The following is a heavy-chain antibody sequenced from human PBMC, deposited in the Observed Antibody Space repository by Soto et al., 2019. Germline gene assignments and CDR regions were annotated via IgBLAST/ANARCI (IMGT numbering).Heavy chain of an antibody. V-gene: IGHV4-39*01. CDR1: GGSISSSSYY. CDR3: ARLVECSSTSCYVGWFDP. Sequence: QLQLQESGPGLVKPSETLSLTCTVSGGSISSSSYYWGWIRQPPGKGLEWIGSIYYSGSTYYNPSLKSRVTISVDTSKNQFSLKLSSVTAADTAVYYCARLVECSSTSCYVGWFDPWGQGTLVTVSS. CDR2: IYYSGST. J-gene: IGHJ5*02. D-gene: IGHD2-2*01.